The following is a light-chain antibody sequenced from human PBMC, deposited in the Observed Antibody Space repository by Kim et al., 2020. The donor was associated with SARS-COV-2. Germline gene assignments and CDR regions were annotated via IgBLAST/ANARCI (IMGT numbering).Light chain of an antibody. CDR2: GAS. J-gene: IGKJ2*01. CDR1: KSGERN. CDR3: QQYSHWPPYT. V-gene: IGKV3-15*01. Sequence: CPGERVPLSSGASKSGERNLAGYKQKPGQAPRLLIYGASTRATDIPARFSGSGSGTEFTLIISGLQSEDFAVYYCQQYSHWPPYTFGQGPKLEI.